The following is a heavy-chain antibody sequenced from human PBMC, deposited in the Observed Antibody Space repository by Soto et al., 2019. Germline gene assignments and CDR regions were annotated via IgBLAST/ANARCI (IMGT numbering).Heavy chain of an antibody. CDR1: GGSISSYY. D-gene: IGHD2-8*02. V-gene: IGHV4-59*12. Sequence: PSETLSLTCTVSGGSISSYYWSWIRQPPGKGLEWIGYIYYSESTNYNPSLKSRVIISVDTSNNQFSLRLSSVTAADTAVYYCARDKITGLFDYWGQGTLVTVSS. J-gene: IGHJ4*02. CDR3: ARDKITGLFDY. CDR2: IYYSEST.